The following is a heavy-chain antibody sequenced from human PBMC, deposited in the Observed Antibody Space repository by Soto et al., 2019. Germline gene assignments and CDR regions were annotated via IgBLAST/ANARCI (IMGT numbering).Heavy chain of an antibody. CDR2: ISSSGDST. CDR1: GFKFSNYA. D-gene: IGHD1-26*01. V-gene: IGHV3-23*01. CDR3: TKAPHTGRQLFVAN. J-gene: IGHJ4*02. Sequence: PGGSLRLSCAASGFKFSNYAMSWVRQAPGKGLEWVSVISSSGDSTYSADSVKGRFTISRDNSKNTLYLQMNSLRAEDTAVYYCTKAPHTGRQLFVANWGQGTLVTVSS.